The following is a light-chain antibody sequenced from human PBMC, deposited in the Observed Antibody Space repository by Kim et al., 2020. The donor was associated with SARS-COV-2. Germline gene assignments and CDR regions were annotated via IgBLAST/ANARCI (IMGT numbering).Light chain of an antibody. V-gene: IGLV3-19*01. J-gene: IGLJ1*01. CDR1: SRRNDI. Sequence: GQTGRSTRERESRRNDIVNGGNQRPGQGPLLVIYGKNNRASGIPDRFSGSSSGNTASLTITGAQAEDEADYYCNSRDSSGNHYVFGTGTKVTVL. CDR3: NSRDSSGNHYV. CDR2: GKN.